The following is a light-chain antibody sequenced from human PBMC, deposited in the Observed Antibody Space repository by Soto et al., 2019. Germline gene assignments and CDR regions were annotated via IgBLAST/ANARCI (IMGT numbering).Light chain of an antibody. V-gene: IGKV2-30*01. CDR3: MQNTHWPFT. Sequence: DVVMTQSPLSLPVTLGQPASISCRSSQSLVYSDGNTYLSWFQQRPGQSPRRLIYKVSNRDSGVPDRFSGSVSGSDFTLKISRVEAADVGVYYCMQNTHWPFTFGPGTKVDIK. CDR1: QSLVYSDGNTY. CDR2: KVS. J-gene: IGKJ3*01.